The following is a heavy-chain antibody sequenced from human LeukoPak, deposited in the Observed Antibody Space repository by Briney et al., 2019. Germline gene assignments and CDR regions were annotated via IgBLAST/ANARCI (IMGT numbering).Heavy chain of an antibody. CDR1: GYTFTDYY. V-gene: IGHV1-2*02. CDR2: INPNSGGT. D-gene: IGHD1-26*01. J-gene: IGHJ4*02. CDR3: ARSYSGFGYALHDY. Sequence: ASVKVSCKASGYTFTDYYMHWVRQAPGQGLEWMGWINPNSGGTNYAQKFQGRVTMTRDTSISTAYMELSSLRSDDTTMYYCARSYSGFGYALHDYWGQGTLVTVSS.